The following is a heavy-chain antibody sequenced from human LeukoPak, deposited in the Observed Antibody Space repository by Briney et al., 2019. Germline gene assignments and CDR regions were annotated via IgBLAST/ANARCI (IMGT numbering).Heavy chain of an antibody. CDR3: AVEMATPEAIGAFDI. CDR2: IRYDGSNK. J-gene: IGHJ3*02. Sequence: GGSLRLSCAASGFTFSSYGRHWVRQAPGKGLEWVSFIRYDGSNKDYADSVNGRCTISRENSKNTLYLQMNSLRAEDTAVYYCAVEMATPEAIGAFDIWGPGTMVTVSS. D-gene: IGHD5-24*01. CDR1: GFTFSSYG. V-gene: IGHV3-30*02.